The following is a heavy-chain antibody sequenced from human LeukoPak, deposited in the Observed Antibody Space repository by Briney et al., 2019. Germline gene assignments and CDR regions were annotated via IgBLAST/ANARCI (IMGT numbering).Heavy chain of an antibody. Sequence: SETLSLTCTVSGGSISSSSYYWGWIRQPPGKGLEWIGSIYYSGSTYYNPSLKSRVTISVDTSKNQFSLKLSPVTAADTAVYYCARTDYYDSSAGDYWGQGTLVTVSS. V-gene: IGHV4-39*01. J-gene: IGHJ4*02. CDR1: GGSISSSSYY. CDR2: IYYSGST. CDR3: ARTDYYDSSAGDY. D-gene: IGHD3-22*01.